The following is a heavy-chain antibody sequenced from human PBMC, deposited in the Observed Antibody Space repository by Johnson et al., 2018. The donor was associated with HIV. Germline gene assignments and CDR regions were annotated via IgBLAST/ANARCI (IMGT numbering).Heavy chain of an antibody. J-gene: IGHJ3*02. CDR2: ISYYGTNK. CDR1: GFTFSSYA. Sequence: VQLVESGGGVVQPGMSLRLSCAASGFTFSSYAIHWVRQAPGKGLEWVALISYYGTNKYYADSVKGRFTISRDNSKNTLYLQMNSLRAEDTAVYYCAREELEPDVFDIWGQGTMVTVSS. V-gene: IGHV3-30-3*01. CDR3: AREELEPDVFDI. D-gene: IGHD1-1*01.